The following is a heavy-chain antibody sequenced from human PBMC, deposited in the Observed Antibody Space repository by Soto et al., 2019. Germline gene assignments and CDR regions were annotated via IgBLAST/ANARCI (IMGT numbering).Heavy chain of an antibody. D-gene: IGHD6-6*01. V-gene: IGHV4-4*02. CDR3: ARGSSSSPGLGDYFDY. J-gene: IGHJ4*02. CDR1: GGSISSSNW. CDR2: IYHSGST. Sequence: QVQLQESGPGLLKPSGTLSLTCAVSGGSISSSNWWSWVRQPPGKGLEWIGEIYHSGSTNYNPSRNSRVTTSVDKSKNQFSRKLSSVTDTDTAVYYCARGSSSSPGLGDYFDYWGQGTLVTVSS.